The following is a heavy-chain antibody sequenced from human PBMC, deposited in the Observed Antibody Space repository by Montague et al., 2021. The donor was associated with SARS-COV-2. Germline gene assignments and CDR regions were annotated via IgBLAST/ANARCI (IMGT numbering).Heavy chain of an antibody. CDR1: GFTLSSYW. D-gene: IGHD2-8*02. J-gene: IGHJ4*02. V-gene: IGHV3-74*01. CDR2: IHYDGSST. CDR3: ARAYYTGLYPFDY. Sequence: SLRLSWAASGFTLSSYWKYLVRQAPGKGLVWISRIHYDGSSTNYADSVKGRFTISRDTAKNTLYLQMNSLRAEDTAVYYCARAYYTGLYPFDYWGQGTLVTVSS.